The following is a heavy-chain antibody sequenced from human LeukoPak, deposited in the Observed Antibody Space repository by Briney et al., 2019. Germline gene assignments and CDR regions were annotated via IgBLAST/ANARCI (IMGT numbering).Heavy chain of an antibody. CDR3: ARGRGIAARNWFDP. CDR1: GGSISSYY. CDR2: IYYSGST. Sequence: SETLSLTCTVSGGSISSYYWSWIRQPPGKGLEWIGSIYYSGSTYYNPSLKSRVTISVDTSKNQFSLKLSSVTAADTAVYYCARGRGIAARNWFDPWGQGTLVTVSS. D-gene: IGHD6-6*01. J-gene: IGHJ5*02. V-gene: IGHV4-59*12.